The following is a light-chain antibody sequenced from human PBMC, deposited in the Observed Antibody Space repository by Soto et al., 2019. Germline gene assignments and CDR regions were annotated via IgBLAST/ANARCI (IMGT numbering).Light chain of an antibody. V-gene: IGKV3-20*01. CDR1: QTVCSTC. Sequence: IVLTQSPGTLSLSPGERATLSCRTSQTVCSTCLAWYQQKPGQAPRLLISGASNRATGIPDRFSGSGSGTDFTLTITRLEPEDFAVYYCQQYGGSPGFTFGPGTKVDI. CDR3: QQYGGSPGFT. CDR2: GAS. J-gene: IGKJ3*01.